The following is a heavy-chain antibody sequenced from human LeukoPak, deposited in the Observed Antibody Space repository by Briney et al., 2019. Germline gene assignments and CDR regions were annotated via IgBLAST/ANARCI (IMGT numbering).Heavy chain of an antibody. V-gene: IGHV4-39*01. J-gene: IGHJ3*02. CDR1: GGSIRTNTNF. CDR2: IHFTGTT. Sequence: MASETLSLTCSASGGSIRTNTNFWGWDSSSYWDWIRQPPGKGLEWIGSIHFTGTTYYNSSLQSRLTISVDTSKNLFSLKLTSVIATDTALYYCARQRDTASVGAFDTWGQGTMVTVSP. D-gene: IGHD3-3*01. CDR3: ARQRDTASVGAFDT.